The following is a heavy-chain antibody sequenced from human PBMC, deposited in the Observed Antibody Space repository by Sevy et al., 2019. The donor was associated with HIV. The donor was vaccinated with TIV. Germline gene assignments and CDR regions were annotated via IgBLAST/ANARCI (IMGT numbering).Heavy chain of an antibody. CDR2: IRSKANSYGT. Sequence: GGSLRLCCAASGFTFSGSAMHWVRQASGKGLEWVGRIRSKANSYGTAYAASVKGRFTISRDDSKNTAYLQMNSLKTEDTAVYYCTRLLYCSSTSCHNGVYYYGMDVWGQGTTVTVSS. J-gene: IGHJ6*02. CDR1: GFTFSGSA. CDR3: TRLLYCSSTSCHNGVYYYGMDV. D-gene: IGHD2-2*01. V-gene: IGHV3-73*01.